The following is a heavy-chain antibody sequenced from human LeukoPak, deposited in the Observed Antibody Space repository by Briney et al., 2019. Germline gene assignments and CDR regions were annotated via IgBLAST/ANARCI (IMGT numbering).Heavy chain of an antibody. J-gene: IGHJ4*02. Sequence: PGGSLRLSCAASGFTLSSYDMHWVRQATGKGLEWASAISAAGDTYYLDSVKGRFTISRENAKNSLYLQMNSLRAGDTAVYYCVALGDRIYWGQGTLVTVSS. CDR3: VALGDRIY. CDR1: GFTLSSYD. D-gene: IGHD2-21*02. V-gene: IGHV3-13*01. CDR2: ISAAGDT.